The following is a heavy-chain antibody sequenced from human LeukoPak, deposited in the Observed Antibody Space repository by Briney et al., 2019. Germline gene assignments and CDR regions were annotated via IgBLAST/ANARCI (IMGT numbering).Heavy chain of an antibody. CDR2: IYYSGST. D-gene: IGHD2-15*01. CDR1: GGSISGYY. Sequence: SETLSLTCTVSGGSISGYYWSWIRQPPGKGLEWIGYIYYSGSTNYNPSLKSRVTISVDTSKNQFSLKLSSVTAADTAVYYCARGGQGWHDWGQGTLVTVSS. CDR3: ARGGQGWHD. J-gene: IGHJ4*02. V-gene: IGHV4-59*01.